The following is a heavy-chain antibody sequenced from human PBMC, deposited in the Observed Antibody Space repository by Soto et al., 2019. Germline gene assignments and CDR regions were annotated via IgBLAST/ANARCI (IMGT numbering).Heavy chain of an antibody. CDR3: VRQAVTPYYYYGMDV. Sequence: SETLSLTCTVSGGSISSNSYYWGWIRQPPGKGLEWIGSIYYSGSTYYNPSLKSRVTISVDTSKNQFSLKLSSVTAADTAVYYCVRQAVTPYYYYGMDVWGQGTTVT. J-gene: IGHJ6*02. D-gene: IGHD4-17*01. CDR2: IYYSGST. CDR1: GGSISSNSYY. V-gene: IGHV4-39*01.